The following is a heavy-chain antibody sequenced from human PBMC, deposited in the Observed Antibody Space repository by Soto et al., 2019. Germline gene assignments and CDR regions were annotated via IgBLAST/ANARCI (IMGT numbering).Heavy chain of an antibody. D-gene: IGHD3-3*01. CDR2: IGGSGGST. CDR3: AKSGPASRLEWLLLMDV. V-gene: IGHV3-23*01. Sequence: GGSLRLSCAASGFTFSSYAMSWVRQAPGKGLEWVSAIGGSGGSTYYADSVKGRFTISRDNSKNTLYLQMNSLRAEDTAVYYCAKSGPASRLEWLLLMDVWGHGTTVTVSS. CDR1: GFTFSSYA. J-gene: IGHJ6*02.